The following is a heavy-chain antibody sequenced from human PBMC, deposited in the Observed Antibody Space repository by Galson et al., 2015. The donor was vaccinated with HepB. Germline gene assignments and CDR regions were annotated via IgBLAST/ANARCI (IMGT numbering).Heavy chain of an antibody. CDR3: AETFRNAFDV. D-gene: IGHD3-16*01. CDR1: GFTLRSFA. CDR2: ISGGGGAT. Sequence: SLRLSCAASGFTLRSFAMSWVRQAPGKGLGWVSFISGGGGATYYADSVKGRFIISRDSSNNTLYLQMNSLRADDSAVYYCAETFRNAFDVWGQGTTVTVSS. V-gene: IGHV3-23*01. J-gene: IGHJ3*01.